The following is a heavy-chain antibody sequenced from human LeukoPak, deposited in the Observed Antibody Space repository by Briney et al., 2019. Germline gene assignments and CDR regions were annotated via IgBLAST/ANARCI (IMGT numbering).Heavy chain of an antibody. CDR2: MNPNSGNT. CDR3: ARGGGGTVVTPDAFDI. CDR1: GYTFTSYD. J-gene: IGHJ3*02. Sequence: ASVKVSCKASGYTFTSYDINWVRPATGQGLEWKGWMNPNSGNTGYAQKFQGRVTMTRNTSISTAYMELSSLRSEDTAVYYCARGGGGTVVTPDAFDIWGQGTMVTVSS. D-gene: IGHD4-23*01. V-gene: IGHV1-8*01.